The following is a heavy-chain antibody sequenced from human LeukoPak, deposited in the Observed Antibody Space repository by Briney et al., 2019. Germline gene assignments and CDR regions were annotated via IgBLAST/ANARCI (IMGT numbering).Heavy chain of an antibody. Sequence: PGRSLRLSCAASGFTFNNYGMHWVRQAPGKGLEWVAVIWCDGSNKYYADSVKGRFTISRDNPKNTLYLQMNSLRAEDTAVYYCATHCSSTSCYMYWGQGTLVTVSS. CDR1: GFTFNNYG. CDR3: ATHCSSTSCYMY. V-gene: IGHV3-33*01. D-gene: IGHD2-2*02. CDR2: IWCDGSNK. J-gene: IGHJ4*02.